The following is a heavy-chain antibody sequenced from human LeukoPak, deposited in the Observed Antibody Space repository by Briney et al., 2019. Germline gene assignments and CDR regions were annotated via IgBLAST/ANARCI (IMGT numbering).Heavy chain of an antibody. CDR1: GFTFSDYY. CDR3: ARALLRFLEWSPGDY. V-gene: IGHV3-11*01. CDR2: ISSSGSTI. D-gene: IGHD3-3*01. J-gene: IGHJ4*02. Sequence: GGSPRLSCAASGFTFSDYYMSWIRQAPGKGLEWASYISSSGSTIYYADSVKGRFTISRDNAKNSLYLQMNSLRAEDTAVYYCARALLRFLEWSPGDYWGQGTLVTVSS.